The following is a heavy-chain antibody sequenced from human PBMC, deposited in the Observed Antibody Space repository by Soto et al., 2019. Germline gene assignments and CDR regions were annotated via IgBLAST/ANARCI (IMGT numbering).Heavy chain of an antibody. CDR1: GGSMSSHY. D-gene: IGHD3-16*01. CDR2: ISYSGST. V-gene: IGHV4-59*11. Sequence: SETLSLTCTVSGGSMSSHYWTWLRQPPGKGLEWIGYISYSGSTYYNPSLKSRVTISADTSRNQFSLKLSSVIAADTAVYYCARADPDASVGYWGQGTLVTVS. J-gene: IGHJ4*02. CDR3: ARADPDASVGY.